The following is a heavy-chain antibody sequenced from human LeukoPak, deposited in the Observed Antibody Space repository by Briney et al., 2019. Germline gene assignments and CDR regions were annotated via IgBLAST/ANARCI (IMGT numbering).Heavy chain of an antibody. D-gene: IGHD6-19*01. CDR3: ARDSSGWYRGYFDY. V-gene: IGHV4-59*01. J-gene: IGHJ4*02. Sequence: PSETLSLTCTVSGGSISSYYWSWIRQPPGKGLEWIGYIYYSGSTNYNPSPKSRVTISLDTSKNQFSLNLSSVTAADTAVYYCARDSSGWYRGYFDYWGQGTLVTVSS. CDR1: GGSISSYY. CDR2: IYYSGST.